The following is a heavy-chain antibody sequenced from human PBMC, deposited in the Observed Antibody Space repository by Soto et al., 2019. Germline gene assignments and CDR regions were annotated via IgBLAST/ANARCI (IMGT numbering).Heavy chain of an antibody. Sequence: EVQLVESRGGLVQPGGSLRLSCAASGFTFSSYWMHWVRQAPGKGLVWVSNINSDGSITRYADSVKGRFTIPRDNAKNTMNLQMNSLRAENTAVYYCAREVNSGSYPICAFDYWGQGTLVTASS. CDR3: AREVNSGSYPICAFDY. D-gene: IGHD1-26*01. CDR1: GFTFSSYW. CDR2: INSDGSIT. V-gene: IGHV3-74*01. J-gene: IGHJ4*02.